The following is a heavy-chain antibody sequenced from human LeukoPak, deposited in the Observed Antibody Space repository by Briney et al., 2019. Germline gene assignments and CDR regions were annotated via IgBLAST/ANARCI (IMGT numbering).Heavy chain of an antibody. Sequence: GGSLRLSCTVSGFTVSSNSMSWVRQAPGKGLEWVSAISGSGGSTYYADSVKGRFTISRDNSKNTLYLQMNSLRAEDTAVYYCAKASAMIVVVSKHFDYWGQGTLVTVSS. CDR3: AKASAMIVVVSKHFDY. CDR2: ISGSGGST. CDR1: GFTVSSNS. V-gene: IGHV3-23*01. D-gene: IGHD3-22*01. J-gene: IGHJ4*02.